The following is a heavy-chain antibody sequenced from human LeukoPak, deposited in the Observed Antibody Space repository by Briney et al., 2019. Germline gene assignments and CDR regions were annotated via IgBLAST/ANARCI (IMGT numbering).Heavy chain of an antibody. CDR2: ISSSSSYI. CDR3: ARVRSTPHGYMDV. CDR1: GFTFSSYS. J-gene: IGHJ6*03. V-gene: IGHV3-21*01. Sequence: KPGGSLRLSCAASGFTFSSYSMNWVRQAPGKGLEWVSSISSSSSYIYYADSVKGRFTISRNNAKNSLYLQMNSLRAEDAAVYYCARVRSTPHGYMDVWGKGTTVTVSS. D-gene: IGHD3-3*01.